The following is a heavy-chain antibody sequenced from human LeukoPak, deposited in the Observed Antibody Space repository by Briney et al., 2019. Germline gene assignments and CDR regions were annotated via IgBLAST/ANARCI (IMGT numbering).Heavy chain of an antibody. CDR3: AKGAMVRGVLDY. D-gene: IGHD3-10*01. CDR2: ISNSGEST. Sequence: GGSLRLSCAAPGFTFSSYAMNWVRQAPGKGLEWVSTISNSGESTYYADSVKGRFTISRDNSKNTLFLQMNSLRAEDTAVYYCAKGAMVRGVLDYWGQGTLVTVSS. CDR1: GFTFSSYA. J-gene: IGHJ4*02. V-gene: IGHV3-23*01.